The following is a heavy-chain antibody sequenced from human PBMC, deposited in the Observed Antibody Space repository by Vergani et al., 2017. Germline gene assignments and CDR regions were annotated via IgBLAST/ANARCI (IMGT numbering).Heavy chain of an antibody. V-gene: IGHV3-9*01. Sequence: EVQLVESGGGLVQPGRSLRLSCAASGFTFDDYAMHWVRQAPGKGREWVSGISWNSGSIGSADSVKGRFTISRDNAKNSLYLQMNSLRAEETALYYCAKGVYYFDYWGQGTLVTVSS. J-gene: IGHJ4*02. CDR3: AKGVYYFDY. CDR1: GFTFDDYA. D-gene: IGHD2-8*01. CDR2: ISWNSGSI.